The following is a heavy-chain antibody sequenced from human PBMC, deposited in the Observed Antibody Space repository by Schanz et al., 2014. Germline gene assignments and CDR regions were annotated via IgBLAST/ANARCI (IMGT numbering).Heavy chain of an antibody. CDR1: GVGFSVWW. CDR3: VRGGEWDLHEF. Sequence: EVQVMESGGGLVQPGGSLRLSCGASGVGFSVWWMSWVSQAPGKGLEWVANIKSDGSEKYYVDTVKGRFTISRDNAKNSLSLQMNKLRVGDAAVYYCVRGGEWDLHEFWGQGILVTVSS. CDR2: IKSDGSEK. V-gene: IGHV3-7*01. D-gene: IGHD1-26*01. J-gene: IGHJ4*02.